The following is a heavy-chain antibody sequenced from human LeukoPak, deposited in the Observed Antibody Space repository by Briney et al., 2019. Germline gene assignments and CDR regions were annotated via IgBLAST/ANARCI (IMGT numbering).Heavy chain of an antibody. J-gene: IGHJ3*02. D-gene: IGHD3-22*01. V-gene: IGHV3-23*01. CDR2: LSARGSST. CDR3: AKHRVSSGYYAPDAFDI. CDR1: GFTFSTYC. Sequence: GGSLRLACAASGFTFSTYCMSWVRQAPGKGREWVSFLSARGSSTYSADSVSGRITVSRDNSKNTLYLQMNSMRAEDTAVYYCAKHRVSSGYYAPDAFDIWGQGTMVTVSS.